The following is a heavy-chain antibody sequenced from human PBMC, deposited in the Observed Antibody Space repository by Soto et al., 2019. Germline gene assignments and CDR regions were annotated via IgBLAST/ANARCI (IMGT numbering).Heavy chain of an antibody. D-gene: IGHD6-19*01. V-gene: IGHV3-23*01. CDR2: FSATSENT. CDR3: AKARDQQWVRLPFDY. Sequence: EMQLLESGGGLVQPGGSLRLSCVGSGFFFSSYTMTWVRQAPGKGLEWVSSFSATSENTYYADSVRGRFTISRDNSKITLFLQMNSLTAEDTAMYYCAKARDQQWVRLPFDYWGQGILVIVSS. J-gene: IGHJ4*02. CDR1: GFFFSSYT.